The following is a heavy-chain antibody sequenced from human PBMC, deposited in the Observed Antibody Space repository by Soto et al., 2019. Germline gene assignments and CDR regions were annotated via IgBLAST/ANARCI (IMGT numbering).Heavy chain of an antibody. J-gene: IGHJ6*02. D-gene: IGHD2-2*02. CDR1: GFTFSSYS. CDR3: ARGAESDCSSTSCYMDYYYYGMDV. V-gene: IGHV3-21*01. CDR2: ISSSSSYI. Sequence: EVQLVESGGGLVKPGGSLRLSCAASGFTFSSYSMNWVRQAPGKGLEWVSSISSSSSYIYYADSVKGRFTISRDNVKNALYLQMNSLRAEDKAVYYCARGAESDCSSTSCYMDYYYYGMDVWGQGTTVTVSS.